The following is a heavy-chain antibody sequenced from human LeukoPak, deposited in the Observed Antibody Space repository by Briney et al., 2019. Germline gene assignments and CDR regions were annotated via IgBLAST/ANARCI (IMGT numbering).Heavy chain of an antibody. CDR2: ISSSGSTI. J-gene: IGHJ3*02. CDR3: ARYDSSGYYVGAFDI. D-gene: IGHD3-22*01. CDR1: GFPFCDYY. Sequence: GGSLRLSCAPFGFPFCDYYMSWIRRAPGKGLGWVSDISSSGSTIYYADSVKGRFNMSRDNAKNSLYLQMNSLRAEDTAVYYCARYDSSGYYVGAFDIWGQGTMVTVSS. V-gene: IGHV3-11*04.